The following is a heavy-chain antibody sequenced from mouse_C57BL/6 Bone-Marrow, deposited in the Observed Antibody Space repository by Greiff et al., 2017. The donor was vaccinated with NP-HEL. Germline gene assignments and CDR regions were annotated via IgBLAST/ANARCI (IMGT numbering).Heavy chain of an antibody. CDR3: ARHYSNYWYFDV. J-gene: IGHJ1*03. D-gene: IGHD2-5*01. V-gene: IGHV5-17*01. CDR1: GFTFSDYG. Sequence: EVKLVESGGGLVKPGGSLKLSCAASGFTFSDYGMHWVRQAPEKGLEWVAYISSGSSTIYYADTVKGRFTISRDNAKNTLFLQMTSLRSDDTAMYYCARHYSNYWYFDVWGTGTTVTVSS. CDR2: ISSGSSTI.